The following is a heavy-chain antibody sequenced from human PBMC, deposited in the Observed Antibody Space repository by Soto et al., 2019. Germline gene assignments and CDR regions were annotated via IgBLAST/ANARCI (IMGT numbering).Heavy chain of an antibody. CDR2: ILVGGST. Sequence: XGSLRLSSPASRFTCRSYYMSWVRQAPGKGLEWVSTILVGGSTHYPDSVKGRFTISRDNSKNTVFLQMNSLPAGDTAVYYCAKETATGGGAFDICGQGTMVTVSS. CDR1: RFTCRSYY. V-gene: IGHV3-23*01. D-gene: IGHD2-8*02. J-gene: IGHJ3*02. CDR3: AKETATGGGAFDI.